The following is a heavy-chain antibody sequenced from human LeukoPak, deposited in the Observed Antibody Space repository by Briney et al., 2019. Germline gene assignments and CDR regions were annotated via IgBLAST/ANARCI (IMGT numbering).Heavy chain of an antibody. V-gene: IGHV3-30*02. Sequence: GGSLRLSCAASGFTFSSYGMHWVRQAPGKGLEWVAFIRYDGSNKYYADSVKGRFTISRDNSKNTLYLQMNSLRAEDTAVYYCAKDPGYLGYCSSTSCYPFDYWGQGTLVTVSS. D-gene: IGHD2-2*01. J-gene: IGHJ4*02. CDR1: GFTFSSYG. CDR3: AKDPGYLGYCSSTSCYPFDY. CDR2: IRYDGSNK.